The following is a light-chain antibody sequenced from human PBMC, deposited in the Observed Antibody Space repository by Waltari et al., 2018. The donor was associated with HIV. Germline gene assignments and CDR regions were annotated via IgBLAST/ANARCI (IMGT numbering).Light chain of an antibody. Sequence: SYELTQPSSVSVSPGQTTRLTCSGDVLAKSYARWFQQKPGQAPGVMVYKDNERPSGIPERFSGSSSGTTVTLTISGAQIEDEADYYCYSAADNMGVFGGGTKLTVL. J-gene: IGLJ3*02. CDR1: VLAKSY. CDR3: YSAADNMGV. V-gene: IGLV3-27*01. CDR2: KDN.